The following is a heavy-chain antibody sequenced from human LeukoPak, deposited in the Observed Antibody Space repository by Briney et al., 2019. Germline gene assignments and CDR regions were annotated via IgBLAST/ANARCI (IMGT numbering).Heavy chain of an antibody. D-gene: IGHD3-16*01. CDR3: ASQGGAGGPFDY. CDR2: IDPSDSYT. CDR1: GDTFTNYW. V-gene: IGHV5-10-1*01. Sequence: GESLKISCKGSGDTFTNYWIGWVRQMPGKGLEWMGRIDPSDSYTNYSPSFQGHVTISADKSISTAYLQWSSLKASDTAMYYCASQGGAGGPFDYWGQGTLVTVSS. J-gene: IGHJ4*02.